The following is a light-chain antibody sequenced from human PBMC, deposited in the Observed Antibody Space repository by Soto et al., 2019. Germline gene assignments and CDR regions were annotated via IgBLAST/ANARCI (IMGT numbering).Light chain of an antibody. CDR3: QQYNNWHQT. J-gene: IGKJ1*01. CDR1: QSVSNN. Sequence: EIVLTQSPGALSLSPGERATLSCRASQSVSNNYVAWYQQKPGQAPRLLIYDASTRATGIPARFSGSGSGTDFTLTISGLQSADFAVYYCQQYNNWHQTFGQGTKVDIK. CDR2: DAS. V-gene: IGKV3-15*01.